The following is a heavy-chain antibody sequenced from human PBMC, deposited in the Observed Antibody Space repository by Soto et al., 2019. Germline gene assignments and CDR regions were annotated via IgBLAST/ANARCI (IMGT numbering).Heavy chain of an antibody. V-gene: IGHV3-7*01. CDR2: VRQDGSVK. D-gene: IGHD1-1*01. J-gene: IGHJ4*02. CDR1: GFTFTNYW. CDR3: ASQRNLGAHDY. Sequence: GGSLRLSCAASGFTFTNYWMCWVRQAPGKGLEWVANVRQDGSVKYYVDSIKGRFTISRDNARNLVFLEMNGLRVEDTAMYFCASQRNLGAHDYWGQGTLVTVSS.